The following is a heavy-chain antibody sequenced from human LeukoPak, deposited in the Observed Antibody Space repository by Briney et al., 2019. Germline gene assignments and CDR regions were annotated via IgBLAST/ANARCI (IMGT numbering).Heavy chain of an antibody. D-gene: IGHD3-9*01. CDR3: ARQYYDILTGSYYFDY. CDR1: GYTFTGYY. CDR2: INPNRGGT. J-gene: IGHJ4*02. V-gene: IGHV1-2*02. Sequence: SVKVSCKASGYTFTGYYMHWVRQAPAQGLEWMGWINPNRGGTNYAQRFQGRVTMTRDTSISTAYMELSRLRSDDTAVYYCARQYYDILTGSYYFDYWGQGTLVTVSS.